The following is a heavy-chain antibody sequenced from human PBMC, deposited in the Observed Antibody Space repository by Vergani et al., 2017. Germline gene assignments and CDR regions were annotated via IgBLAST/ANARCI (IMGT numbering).Heavy chain of an antibody. CDR1: GGTFSSYA. CDR3: ARGTLAAAGTRVALDI. Sequence: QVQLVQSGAEVKKPGSSVKVSCKASGGTFSSYAISWVRQAPGQGLEWMGWIIPIFGTANYAQKFQGRVTITADESTSTAYMERSSLRSEDTAVYYCARGTLAAAGTRVALDIWGEGRMVSVSS. D-gene: IGHD6-13*01. J-gene: IGHJ3*02. V-gene: IGHV1-69*01. CDR2: IIPIFGTA.